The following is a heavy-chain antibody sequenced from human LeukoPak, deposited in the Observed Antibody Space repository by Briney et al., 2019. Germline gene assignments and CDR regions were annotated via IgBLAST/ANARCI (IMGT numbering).Heavy chain of an antibody. CDR1: GYTLTELS. J-gene: IGHJ4*02. D-gene: IGHD3-3*01. CDR3: ATLPRDDFWSGYYNDY. CDR2: FVPEDGET. V-gene: IGHV1-24*01. Sequence: ASVKVSCKVSGYTLTELSMHWVRQAPGKGLEWMGGFVPEDGETIYAQKFQGRVTMTEDTSTDTAYMELSSLRSEDTAVYYCATLPRDDFWSGYYNDYWGQGTLVTVSS.